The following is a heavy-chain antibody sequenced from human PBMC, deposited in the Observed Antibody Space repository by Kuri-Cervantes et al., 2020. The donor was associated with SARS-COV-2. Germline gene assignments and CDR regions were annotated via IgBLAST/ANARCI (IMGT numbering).Heavy chain of an antibody. CDR2: ISGSGGST. CDR1: GFTFSSYA. V-gene: IGHV3-23*01. J-gene: IGHJ4*02. Sequence: GESLRPSCAASGFTFSSYAMSWVRHAPGKGLERVSAISGSGGSTYYADSVKGRFTISRDNPKNTLYLQMNSLRAEDTAVYYCAKDHGYSSSWPIDYWGQGTLVTVSS. D-gene: IGHD6-13*01. CDR3: AKDHGYSSSWPIDY.